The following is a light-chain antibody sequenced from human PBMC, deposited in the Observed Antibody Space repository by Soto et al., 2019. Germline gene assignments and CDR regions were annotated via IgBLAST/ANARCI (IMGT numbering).Light chain of an antibody. V-gene: IGKV3-20*01. CDR3: HQYVSSGT. CDR1: QSVSSS. CDR2: RAS. J-gene: IGKJ1*01. Sequence: EIVVTQCPSTLSLSPGERATLSCRASQSVSSSLSWYQQKPGQAPRLPIHRASNGAAGIQDRSSGSGSRTALTLTITRLEPEDLPVSYSHQYVSSGTFGQGTKVDNK.